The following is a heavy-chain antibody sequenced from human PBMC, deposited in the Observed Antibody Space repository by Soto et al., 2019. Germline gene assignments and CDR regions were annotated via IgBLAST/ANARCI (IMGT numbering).Heavy chain of an antibody. V-gene: IGHV3-53*01. CDR2: IYIGGST. Sequence: GSLRLSCAASGFSVSSNYMTWVRQSPGKGLEWVSLIYIGGSTYYADSVKGRFTISRDNSKNTLYLQMNSLRAEDTAVYYCAKDGAVAGVHPGWFDPWGQGTLVTVSS. J-gene: IGHJ5*02. CDR3: AKDGAVAGVHPGWFDP. D-gene: IGHD6-19*01. CDR1: GFSVSSNY.